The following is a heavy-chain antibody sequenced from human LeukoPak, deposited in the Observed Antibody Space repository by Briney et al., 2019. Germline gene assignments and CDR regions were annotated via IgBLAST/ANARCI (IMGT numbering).Heavy chain of an antibody. Sequence: GGSLRLSCAASGFTVNNNYMSWVRQAPGKGLEWVSVIYSGGSTYYADSVKGRFTISRDNSKSTLYLQMNSLRAEDTAVYYCARGASLYSGGWYYPYWGQGTLVTVSS. CDR2: IYSGGST. D-gene: IGHD6-19*01. CDR1: GFTVNNNY. J-gene: IGHJ4*02. CDR3: ARGASLYSGGWYYPY. V-gene: IGHV3-66*02.